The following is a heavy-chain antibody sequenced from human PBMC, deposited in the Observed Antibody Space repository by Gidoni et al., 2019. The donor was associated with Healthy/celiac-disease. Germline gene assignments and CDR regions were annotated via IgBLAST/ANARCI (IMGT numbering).Heavy chain of an antibody. Sequence: EVQLVETGGGLIQPGGSLRLSCAASGFTGSSNYMSWVRQAPGKALEWVSVIYSGGSTYYADSVKGRFTISRDNSKNTLYLQMNSLRAEDTAVDYWARDTAAAVPDYWGQGTLVTVSS. D-gene: IGHD6-13*01. V-gene: IGHV3-53*02. J-gene: IGHJ4*02. CDR1: GFTGSSNY. CDR3: ARDTAAAVPDY. CDR2: IYSGGST.